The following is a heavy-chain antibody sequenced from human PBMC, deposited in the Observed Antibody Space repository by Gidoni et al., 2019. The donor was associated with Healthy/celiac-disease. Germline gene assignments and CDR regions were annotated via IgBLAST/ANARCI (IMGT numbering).Heavy chain of an antibody. CDR3: ARSGIAARRGAFDI. CDR1: GYTFPSYY. J-gene: IGHJ3*02. D-gene: IGHD6-6*01. Sequence: VQLVPSGAGVKKPGASVKGSCQASGYTFPSYYMHWVRQAPGQGLEWMGIINPSGGSTSYAQKFQGRVTMTRDTSTSTVYMELSSLRSEDTAVYYCARSGIAARRGAFDIWGQGTMVTVSS. CDR2: INPSGGST. V-gene: IGHV1-46*01.